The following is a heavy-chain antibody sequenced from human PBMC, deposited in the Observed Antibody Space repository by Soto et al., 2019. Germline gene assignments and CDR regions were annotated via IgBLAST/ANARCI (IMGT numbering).Heavy chain of an antibody. D-gene: IGHD3-22*01. J-gene: IGHJ4*02. V-gene: IGHV4-30-4*01. CDR2: IYYSGST. CDR1: GGSISSGDYY. Sequence: SETLSLTCTVSGGSISSGDYYWGWIRQPPGKGLEWIGYIYYSGSTYYNPSLKSRVTISVDTSKNQFSLKLSSVTAADTAVYYCARDHYDSSGAFDYWGQGTLVTVSS. CDR3: ARDHYDSSGAFDY.